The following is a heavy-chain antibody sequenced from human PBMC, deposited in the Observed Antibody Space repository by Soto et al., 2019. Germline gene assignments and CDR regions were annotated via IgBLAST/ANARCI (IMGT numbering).Heavy chain of an antibody. CDR1: GGSISSGGYY. D-gene: IGHD3-10*01. CDR2: IYYSGST. J-gene: IGHJ4*02. V-gene: IGHV4-31*03. CDR3: ARALLPSDYYARQAGGDY. Sequence: QVQLQESGPGLVKPSQTLSLTCTVSGGSISSGGYYWSWIRQHPGKGLEWIGYIYYSGSTYYNPSLQSGVTISVDTSKNQFPRKLSSVTAADTAVYYCARALLPSDYYARQAGGDYWGQGTLVTVSS.